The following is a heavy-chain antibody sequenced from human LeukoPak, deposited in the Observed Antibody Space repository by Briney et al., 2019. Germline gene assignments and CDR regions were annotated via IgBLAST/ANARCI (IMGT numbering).Heavy chain of an antibody. Sequence: GGSLRLSCTASGFTFSDYDMHWVRQPPGKGLEWVTFIWYDGSDKNYEDSVKGRFTISRDNSKNTLYLQMNSLRAEDTAVYYCARGVDYYENSGTIDYWGQGTLVTVSS. D-gene: IGHD3-22*01. CDR2: IWYDGSDK. CDR3: ARGVDYYENSGTIDY. CDR1: GFTFSDYD. V-gene: IGHV3-33*01. J-gene: IGHJ4*02.